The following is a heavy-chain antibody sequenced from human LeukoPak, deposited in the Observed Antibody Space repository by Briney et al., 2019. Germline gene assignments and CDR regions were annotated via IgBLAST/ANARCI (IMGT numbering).Heavy chain of an antibody. CDR1: GGSISSGGYY. D-gene: IGHD3-10*01. CDR3: ARVPRGFGDRYYFDY. CDR2: IYYSGST. Sequence: SETLSLTCTVSGGSISSGGYYWSGIRKHPGKGLEWIGYIYYSGSTYYNPSLKSRVTISVDTSKNQFSLKLSSVTAADTAVYYCARVPRGFGDRYYFDYWGQGTLVTVSS. J-gene: IGHJ4*02. V-gene: IGHV4-31*03.